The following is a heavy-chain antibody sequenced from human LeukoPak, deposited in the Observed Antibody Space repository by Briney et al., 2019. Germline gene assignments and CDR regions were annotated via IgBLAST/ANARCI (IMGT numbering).Heavy chain of an antibody. CDR2: ICGSGTTT. V-gene: IGHV3-23*01. CDR1: GFTFRHYS. Sequence: GGALRLSCADSGFTFRHYSMTWVRQVPGKGLEWVPAICGSGTTTYYADSVKGRFTISRDNSKNTLYLLMNSLRAEDTAVYYCAKDSEVVVGTFDYWGPGTLVTVSS. CDR3: AKDSEVVVGTFDY. D-gene: IGHD3-22*01. J-gene: IGHJ4*02.